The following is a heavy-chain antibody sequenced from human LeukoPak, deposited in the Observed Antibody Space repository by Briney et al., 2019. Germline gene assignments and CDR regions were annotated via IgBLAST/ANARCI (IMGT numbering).Heavy chain of an antibody. V-gene: IGHV1-69*05. CDR1: VPTFTSYA. J-gene: IGHJ3*02. Sequence: VASVKISCKASVPTFTSYAINWVRQAPGQGVEWMGGFIPIYGSPTYAQNFQGRVTYTTDEPTYTAYMELTNLKSDDTAVYFCAGFLYDTSGDAFDIWGQGTMVTVSS. D-gene: IGHD3-22*01. CDR3: AGFLYDTSGDAFDI. CDR2: FIPIYGSP.